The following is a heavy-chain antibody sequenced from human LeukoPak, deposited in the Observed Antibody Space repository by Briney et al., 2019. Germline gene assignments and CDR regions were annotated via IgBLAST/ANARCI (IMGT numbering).Heavy chain of an antibody. V-gene: IGHV1-46*01. CDR3: AREYAPRYGGSNYFDY. CDR1: GYTFTTYY. D-gene: IGHD1-26*01. Sequence: GASVKVSCKASGYTFTTYYMHWVRQVPGQGLEWMGIINPSAGSTTYAQKFQGRVTMTRDTSTSTVYMELSSLRSEDTAVYYCAREYAPRYGGSNYFDYWGQGTLVTVSS. CDR2: INPSAGST. J-gene: IGHJ4*02.